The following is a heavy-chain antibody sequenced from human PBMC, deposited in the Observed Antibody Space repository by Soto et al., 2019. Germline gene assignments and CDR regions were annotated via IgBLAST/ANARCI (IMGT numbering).Heavy chain of an antibody. J-gene: IGHJ4*02. V-gene: IGHV3-30-3*01. CDR1: GFTFSSYA. D-gene: IGHD3-22*01. CDR2: ISYDGSNK. CDR3: AREGLGYDSSGFQALDY. Sequence: PGGSLRLSCAASGFTFSSYAMHWVRQAPGKGLEWVAVISYDGSNKYYADSVKGRFTISRDNSKNTLYLQMNSLRAEDTAVYYCAREGLGYDSSGFQALDYWGQGTLVTVSS.